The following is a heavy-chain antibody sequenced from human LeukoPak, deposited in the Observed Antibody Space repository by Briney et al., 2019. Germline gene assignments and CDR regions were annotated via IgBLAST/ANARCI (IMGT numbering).Heavy chain of an antibody. D-gene: IGHD3-16*01. V-gene: IGHV3-48*01. Sequence: GGSLRLPCTASKFTFSSYSMNWVRQAPGKGLEWVSYITGSSTTIYYADSVKGRFTISRDNAKNSLYLQMNSLRAEDTAVYYCASDPRSYAYFDYWGQGTLGTVSS. CDR3: ASDPRSYAYFDY. CDR2: ITGSSTTI. J-gene: IGHJ4*02. CDR1: KFTFSSYS.